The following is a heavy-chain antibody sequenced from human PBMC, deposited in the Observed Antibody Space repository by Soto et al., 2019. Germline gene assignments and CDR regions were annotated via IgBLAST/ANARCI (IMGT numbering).Heavy chain of an antibody. CDR2: IIPIFGTA. CDR3: ARDAGIFRGSYPYYFDY. D-gene: IGHD1-26*01. CDR1: GGTFSSYA. J-gene: IGHJ4*02. Sequence: SVKVSCKASGGTFSSYAISWVRQAPGQTLEWIGGIIPIFGTANYAQKFQGRVTITAVESTCTAYMELSSLRSEDTAVYYCARDAGIFRGSYPYYFDYWGQGTLVTVPQ. V-gene: IGHV1-69*13.